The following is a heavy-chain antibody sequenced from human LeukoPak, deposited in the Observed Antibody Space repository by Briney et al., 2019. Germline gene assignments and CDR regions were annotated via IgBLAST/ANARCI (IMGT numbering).Heavy chain of an antibody. D-gene: IGHD1-20*01. V-gene: IGHV4-39*07. CDR1: GGSISSYY. CDR3: ARVLTGNVLDY. Sequence: SETLSLTCTVSGGSISSYYWGWIRQPPGKGLEWIGSIYYSGSTYYNPSLKSRVTISVDTSKNQFSLKLSSVTAADTAVYYCARVLTGNVLDYWGQGTLVTVSS. J-gene: IGHJ4*02. CDR2: IYYSGST.